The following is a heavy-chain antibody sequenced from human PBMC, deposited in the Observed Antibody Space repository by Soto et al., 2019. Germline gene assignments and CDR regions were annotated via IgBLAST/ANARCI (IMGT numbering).Heavy chain of an antibody. CDR3: ARGAYSGRYDAFDI. Sequence: QVQLQESGPGLVKPSQTLSLTCTVSDGSISSGDYYWSWIREPPGKGLEWIGYIYYSGSTYYNPSRKSRVTISVDTTKNPFSLKLSSVTAADTAVYYCARGAYSGRYDAFDIWGQGTMVTVSS. CDR2: IYYSGST. CDR1: DGSISSGDYY. J-gene: IGHJ3*02. D-gene: IGHD1-26*01. V-gene: IGHV4-30-4*01.